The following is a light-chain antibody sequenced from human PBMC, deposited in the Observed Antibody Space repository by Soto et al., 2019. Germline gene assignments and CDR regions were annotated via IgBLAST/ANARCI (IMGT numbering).Light chain of an antibody. CDR3: SSFEASNNLL. CDR1: SSDVGGYNY. CDR2: EVS. J-gene: IGLJ2*01. V-gene: IGLV2-8*01. Sequence: QSVLTQPPSASGSPGQAATISCTGTSSDVGGYNYVSWYQQHPGKAPKLMIYEVSKRPSGVPDRFSGSKSGNTASLTVSGLQVEDEADYYCSSFEASNNLLFGGGTKLTVL.